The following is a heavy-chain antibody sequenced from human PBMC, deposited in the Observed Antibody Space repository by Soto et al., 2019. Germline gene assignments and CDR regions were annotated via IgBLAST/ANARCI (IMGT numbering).Heavy chain of an antibody. V-gene: IGHV1-8*01. CDR1: GYTFINYD. Sequence: QVPLVQSGAEVKKPGASVKVSCKASGYTFINYDINWVRQATGQGLEWMGWMNPNSGNTGYAQKFQGRVTMTRNTSISTAYMELSSLRSEDTAVYYCARGFCSSTTCHFDFWGQGALVTVSS. D-gene: IGHD2-2*01. CDR3: ARGFCSSTTCHFDF. CDR2: MNPNSGNT. J-gene: IGHJ4*02.